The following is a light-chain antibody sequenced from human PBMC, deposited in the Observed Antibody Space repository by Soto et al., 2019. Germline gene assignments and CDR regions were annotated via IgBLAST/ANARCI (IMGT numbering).Light chain of an antibody. V-gene: IGKV3-15*01. CDR3: QQYNQWPLT. CDR1: QTVSNN. Sequence: EIVMTQSPATLSVSPGEKATLSCRASQTVSNNLAWYQQKPGQAPRLLIYFASTRATGIPARFSGSGSGTEFTLTSSSLRSEDFAVYYCQQYNQWPLTFGGGTKAE. CDR2: FAS. J-gene: IGKJ4*01.